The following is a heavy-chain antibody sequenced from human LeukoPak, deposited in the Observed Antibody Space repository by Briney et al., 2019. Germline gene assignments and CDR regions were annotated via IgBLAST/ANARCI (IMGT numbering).Heavy chain of an antibody. CDR3: ARDPSGSDFWSGYSDASDI. J-gene: IGHJ3*02. CDR1: GGSISSSSYY. V-gene: IGHV4-61*01. CDR2: IYYSGST. Sequence: PSETLSLTCTVSGGSISSSSYYWSWIRQPPGKGLEWIGYIYYSGSTNYNPSLKSRVTISVDTSKNQFSLKLSSVTAADTAVYYCARDPSGSDFWSGYSDASDIWGQGTMVTVSS. D-gene: IGHD3-3*01.